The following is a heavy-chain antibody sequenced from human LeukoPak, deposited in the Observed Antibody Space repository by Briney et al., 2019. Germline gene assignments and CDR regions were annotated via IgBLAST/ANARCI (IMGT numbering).Heavy chain of an antibody. J-gene: IGHJ4*02. CDR3: ANEWLHISGTYKANN. CDR1: GFTFSSYG. CDR2: ILNDGTNK. Sequence: GGSLRLSCAASGFTFSSYGVHWVRQAPGKGLEWGAFILNDGTNKYHAASVKGRFTVSRDNSKNTLYLQMNSLRTEDSAVYYCANEWLHISGTYKANNWGQGTLVTVSS. V-gene: IGHV3-30*02. D-gene: IGHD3-10*01.